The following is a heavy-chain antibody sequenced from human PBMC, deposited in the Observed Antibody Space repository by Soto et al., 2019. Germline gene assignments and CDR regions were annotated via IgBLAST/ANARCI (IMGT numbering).Heavy chain of an antibody. J-gene: IGHJ6*02. Sequence: SETLSLTCTVSGGSISSSSYYWGWMPQPPGKGLDGIGSIYYSGSTNYNPSLKSRVTISVDTSKNQFSLKLSSVSAADTAVYFCARQVGRPGYYFGMDVWGQGTTVTVSS. CDR2: IYYSGST. D-gene: IGHD3-9*01. V-gene: IGHV4-39*01. CDR1: GGSISSSSYY. CDR3: ARQVGRPGYYFGMDV.